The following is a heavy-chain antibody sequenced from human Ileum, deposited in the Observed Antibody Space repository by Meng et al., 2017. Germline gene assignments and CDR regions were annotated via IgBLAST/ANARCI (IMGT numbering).Heavy chain of an antibody. J-gene: IGHJ4*02. Sequence: QESAHVLLKTTGTLSLTSPVYCASISSSTSVSWVRQTTGKGLEWIGEIYHSGSTNYNPSLKSRVTISVDKSKNQFSLKLSSVTAADTAVYYCARIDDYGDYVDYWGQGTLVTVSS. CDR3: ARIDDYGDYVDY. CDR1: CASISSSTS. V-gene: IGHV4-4*02. D-gene: IGHD4-17*01. CDR2: IYHSGST.